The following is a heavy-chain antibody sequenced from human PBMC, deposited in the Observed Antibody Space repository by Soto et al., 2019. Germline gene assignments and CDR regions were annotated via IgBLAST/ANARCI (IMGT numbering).Heavy chain of an antibody. Sequence: SETLSLTCGVSGASISGSYYYWAWLRQSPGKGPEWIGSVFYTGFTSYNPSLESRVSVSVDTSKSQFSLKLSAVTAADTAVYYCATPQKGYNWNYFDHWGQGALVTVSS. V-gene: IGHV4-39*01. CDR3: ATPQKGYNWNYFDH. D-gene: IGHD1-20*01. J-gene: IGHJ4*02. CDR1: GASISGSYYY. CDR2: VFYTGFT.